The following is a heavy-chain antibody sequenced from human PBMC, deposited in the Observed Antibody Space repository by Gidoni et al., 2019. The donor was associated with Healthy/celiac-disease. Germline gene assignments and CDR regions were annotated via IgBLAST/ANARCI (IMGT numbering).Heavy chain of an antibody. CDR1: GGSFSGYY. Sequence: QVQLQQWGAGLLKPSETLSLTCAVYGGSFSGYYWSWIRQPPGKGLEWIGEINHSGSTNYNPSLKSRVTISVDTSKNQFSLKLSSVTAADTAVYYCARRRSYSFGAFDIWGQGTMVTVSS. J-gene: IGHJ3*02. V-gene: IGHV4-34*01. D-gene: IGHD1-26*01. CDR2: INHSGST. CDR3: ARRRSYSFGAFDI.